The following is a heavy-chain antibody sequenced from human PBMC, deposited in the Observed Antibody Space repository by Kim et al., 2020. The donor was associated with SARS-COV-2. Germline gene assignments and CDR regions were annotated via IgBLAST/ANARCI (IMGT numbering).Heavy chain of an antibody. Sequence: GGSLRLSCAASGFTFSSYGMHWVRQAPGKGLEWVAVIWYDGSNKCYADSVKGRFTISRDNSKNTLYLQMNGLRAEDTALYYCAKDRMVRAVIIDYFDYWGQGTLVTVSS. D-gene: IGHD3-10*01. CDR1: GFTFSSYG. CDR2: IWYDGSNK. CDR3: AKDRMVRAVIIDYFDY. J-gene: IGHJ4*02. V-gene: IGHV3-33*06.